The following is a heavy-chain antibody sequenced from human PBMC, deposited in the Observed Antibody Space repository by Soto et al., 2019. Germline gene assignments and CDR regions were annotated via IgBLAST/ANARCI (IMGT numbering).Heavy chain of an antibody. J-gene: IGHJ3*02. Sequence: QVQLQQWGAGLLKPSETLSLTCAVYGGSFSGYYWSWIRQPPGKGLEWIGEINHRGSTNYNPSLKSRVTISVDTSKNQFSLKLGSVTAADTAVYYCASPAARDAFDIWGQGTMVTVSS. CDR3: ASPAARDAFDI. CDR2: INHRGST. CDR1: GGSFSGYY. V-gene: IGHV4-34*01. D-gene: IGHD6-13*01.